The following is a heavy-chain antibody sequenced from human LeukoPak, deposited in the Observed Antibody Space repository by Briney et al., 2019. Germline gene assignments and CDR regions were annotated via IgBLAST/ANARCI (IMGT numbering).Heavy chain of an antibody. J-gene: IGHJ6*04. CDR2: IWYDGSNK. CDR1: GFTFSSYG. CDR3: ARDRIDILTGYPPHGMDV. Sequence: GGSLRLSCAASGFTFSSYGMHWVRRAPGKGLEWVAVIWYDGSNKYYADSVKGRFTISRDNSKNTLYLQMNSLRAEDTAVYYCARDRIDILTGYPPHGMDVWGKGTTVTVSS. D-gene: IGHD3-9*01. V-gene: IGHV3-33*01.